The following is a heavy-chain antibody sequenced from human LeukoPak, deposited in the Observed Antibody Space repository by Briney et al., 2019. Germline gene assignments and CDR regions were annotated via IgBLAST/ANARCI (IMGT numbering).Heavy chain of an antibody. D-gene: IGHD2-15*01. CDR1: GFTFSYDW. J-gene: IGHJ6*02. CDR2: IKGKTDGGTT. Sequence: PGGSLRLSCAASGFTFSYDWMTWVRQAPGKGLEWVGRIKGKTDGGTTDYAAPVKGRFIISRDDSKNTLYLQMNSLKTEDTAVYYCSTVRYCSGGSCVGGMDVRGQGTTVTVSS. CDR3: STVRYCSGGSCVGGMDV. V-gene: IGHV3-15*01.